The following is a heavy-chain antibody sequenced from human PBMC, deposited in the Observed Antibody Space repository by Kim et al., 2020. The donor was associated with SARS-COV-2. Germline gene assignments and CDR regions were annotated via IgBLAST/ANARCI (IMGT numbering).Heavy chain of an antibody. Sequence: GGSLRLSCAASGFTFSSYAMSWVRQAPGKGLEWVSAISGSGGSTYYADSVKGRFTISRDNSKNTLYLQMNSLRAEDTAVYYCAKDLLAVYSRGWWSYAFDIWGQVTMVTVSS. CDR2: ISGSGGST. CDR3: AKDLLAVYSRGWWSYAFDI. CDR1: GFTFSSYA. V-gene: IGHV3-23*01. D-gene: IGHD6-19*01. J-gene: IGHJ3*02.